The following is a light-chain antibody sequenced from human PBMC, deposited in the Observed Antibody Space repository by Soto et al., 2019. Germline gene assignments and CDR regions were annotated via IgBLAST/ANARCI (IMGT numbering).Light chain of an antibody. CDR2: WAS. V-gene: IGKV4-1*01. Sequence: IVMTQSPESLALSLGERATINCKSSQTLLYFANNLKYLAWYPQTPGQPPRLXIYWASTRESGVPERFGGSGAGTDCTLPISSLQAEDVEVDCCQQYINDIPAFGQGTKVDIK. CDR1: QTLLYFANNLKY. J-gene: IGKJ1*01. CDR3: QQYINDIPA.